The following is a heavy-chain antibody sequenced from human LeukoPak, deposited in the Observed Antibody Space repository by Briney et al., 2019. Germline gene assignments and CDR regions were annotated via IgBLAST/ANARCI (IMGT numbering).Heavy chain of an antibody. CDR3: ARGVIFDY. D-gene: IGHD3-10*01. CDR1: GGSFSGYY. V-gene: IGHV4-34*01. Sequence: SETLSLTCAVYGGSFSGYYWSWIRQPPGKGLEWIGEINHSGSTNYNPSLKSRVTISIDTSKNQFSLKLSSVTAADTAVYYCARGVIFDYWGQGTLVTVSS. CDR2: INHSGST. J-gene: IGHJ4*02.